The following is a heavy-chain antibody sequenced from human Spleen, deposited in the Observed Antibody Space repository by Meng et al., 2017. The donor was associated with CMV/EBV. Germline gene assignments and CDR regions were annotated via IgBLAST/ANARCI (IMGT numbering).Heavy chain of an antibody. CDR2: ISSSSSYI. V-gene: IGHV3-21*01. D-gene: IGHD2-2*01. Sequence: GESLKIFCAASGFTFSSYSMNWVRQAPGKGLEWVSSISSSSSYIYYADSVKGRFTISRDNAKNSLYLQMNSLRAEDTAVYYCARDRGGGGRVSVVVPAALYYYYYGMDVWGQGTTVTVSS. CDR1: GFTFSSYS. CDR3: ARDRGGGGRVSVVVPAALYYYYYGMDV. J-gene: IGHJ6*02.